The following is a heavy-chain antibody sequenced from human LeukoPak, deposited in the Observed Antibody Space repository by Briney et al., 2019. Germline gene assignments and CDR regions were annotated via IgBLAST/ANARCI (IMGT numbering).Heavy chain of an antibody. CDR3: ARPGAAAGFGH. Sequence: ASVKVSCKASGYTFTSYGISWVRQAPGQGLEWMGWMKPNSGNTEYAQKFQGRVTMSRNTSINTAYMELSSLRSDDTAVYYCARPGAAAGFGHRGQGTLVTVSS. D-gene: IGHD6-13*01. CDR1: GYTFTSYG. J-gene: IGHJ4*02. V-gene: IGHV1-8*02. CDR2: MKPNSGNT.